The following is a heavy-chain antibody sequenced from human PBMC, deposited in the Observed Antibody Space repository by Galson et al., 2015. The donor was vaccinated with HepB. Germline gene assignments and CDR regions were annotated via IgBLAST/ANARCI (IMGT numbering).Heavy chain of an antibody. J-gene: IGHJ3*02. CDR2: ISGSGGST. CDR3: AKAYTYYYDSSGYNFLHDAFDI. CDR1: GFTFSSYA. D-gene: IGHD3-22*01. Sequence: SLRLSCAASGFTFSSYAMSWVRQAPGKGLEWVSAISGSGGSTYYADSVKGRFTISRDNSKNTLYLQMNSLRAEDTAVYYCAKAYTYYYDSSGYNFLHDAFDIWGQGTMVTVSS. V-gene: IGHV3-23*01.